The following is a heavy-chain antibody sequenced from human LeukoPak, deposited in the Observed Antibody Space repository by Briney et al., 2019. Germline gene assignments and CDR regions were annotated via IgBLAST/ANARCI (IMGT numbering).Heavy chain of an antibody. CDR2: IYSGGST. CDR1: GFTVSSNY. Sequence: GGSLRLSCAASGFTVSSNYMSWVRQAPGKGLEWVSVIYSGGSTYYVDSVKGRFTISRDKSKNTVYLQMNSLRAEDTAVYYCARSPYYYYYGMDVWGQGTTVTVSS. V-gene: IGHV3-53*01. J-gene: IGHJ6*02. CDR3: ARSPYYYYYGMDV.